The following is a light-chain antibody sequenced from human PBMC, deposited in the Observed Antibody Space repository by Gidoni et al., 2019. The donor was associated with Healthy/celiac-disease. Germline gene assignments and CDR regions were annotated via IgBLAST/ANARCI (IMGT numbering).Light chain of an antibody. CDR1: SSDVGGYNY. CDR3: SSYTSRSSLAV. V-gene: IGLV2-14*04. CDR2: YVS. J-gene: IGLJ2*01. Sequence: VSGSPGQSITISSTGTSSDVGGYNYVSWYQQQPGKAPELMISYVSNWPSGVSNRVSRSKSGNTASLTITGLQAEDEADYYYSSYTSRSSLAVFGGGTKLAVL.